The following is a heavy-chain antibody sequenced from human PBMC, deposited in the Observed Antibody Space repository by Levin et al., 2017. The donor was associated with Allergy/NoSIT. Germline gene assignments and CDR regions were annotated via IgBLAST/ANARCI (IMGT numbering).Heavy chain of an antibody. D-gene: IGHD2-15*01. V-gene: IGHV3-30*18. Sequence: GGSLRLSCAVSGFTFSSYGMHWVRQAPGKGLEWVAVISYDGSNKYYADSVKGRFTISRDNSKNTLYLQMNSLRVEDTAVYYCAKGVVVAEGWFDPWGQGTLVTVSS. J-gene: IGHJ5*02. CDR1: GFTFSSYG. CDR3: AKGVVVAEGWFDP. CDR2: ISYDGSNK.